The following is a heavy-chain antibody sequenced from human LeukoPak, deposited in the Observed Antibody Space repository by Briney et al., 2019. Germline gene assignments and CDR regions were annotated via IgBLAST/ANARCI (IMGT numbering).Heavy chain of an antibody. CDR2: ITGGSDYI. Sequence: GSLRLSCAASGFTFSRYSVNWVRQAPGKGLEWVSCITGGSDYIFYADSVRGRFTISRDNAKNSLYLQMNSLRSEDTAVYYCITGLPNVVSAIGYWGQGTLVTVSS. CDR1: GFTFSRYS. CDR3: ITGLPNVVSAIGY. J-gene: IGHJ4*02. D-gene: IGHD2-21*01. V-gene: IGHV3-21*03.